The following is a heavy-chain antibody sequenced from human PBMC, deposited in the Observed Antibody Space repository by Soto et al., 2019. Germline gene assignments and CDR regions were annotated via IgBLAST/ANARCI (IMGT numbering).Heavy chain of an antibody. CDR2: ISYDGSNK. CDR3: AKDLSYGYYYYGMDV. CDR1: GFTFSSYG. J-gene: IGHJ6*02. D-gene: IGHD5-18*01. V-gene: IGHV3-30*18. Sequence: GSLRLSCAASGFTFSSYGMHWVRQAPGKGLEWVAVISYDGSNKYYADSVKGRFTISRDNSKNTLYLQMNSLRAEDTAVYYCAKDLSYGYYYYGMDVWGQGTTVTVSS.